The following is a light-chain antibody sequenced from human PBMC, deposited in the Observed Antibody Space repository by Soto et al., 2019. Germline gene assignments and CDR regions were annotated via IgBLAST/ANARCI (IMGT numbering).Light chain of an antibody. J-gene: IGKJ1*01. Sequence: DIQMTQSPSTLSSSVGDRVTITFLARQSISSWLAWYQQKPGKAPRLLIYKASTLESGVPSRFSGSGSGTDFTLTISSLQPDDFATYYCQQYSTYWTFGQGTKVDIK. V-gene: IGKV1-5*03. CDR1: QSISSW. CDR3: QQYSTYWT. CDR2: KAS.